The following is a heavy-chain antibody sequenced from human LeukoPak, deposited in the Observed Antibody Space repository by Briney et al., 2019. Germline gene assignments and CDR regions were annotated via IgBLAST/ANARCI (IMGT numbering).Heavy chain of an antibody. Sequence: SGPTLVKPTQTLTLTCTFSGFSLSTSGVGVGWIRQPPGKALEWLALIYWNDDKRYSPSLKSRLTITKDTSKNQVVLTMTNMDPVDTATYYCARETYYYDSSGYHGAYYFDYWGQGTLVTVSS. CDR1: GFSLSTSGVG. CDR3: ARETYYYDSSGYHGAYYFDY. CDR2: IYWNDDK. J-gene: IGHJ4*02. V-gene: IGHV2-5*01. D-gene: IGHD3-22*01.